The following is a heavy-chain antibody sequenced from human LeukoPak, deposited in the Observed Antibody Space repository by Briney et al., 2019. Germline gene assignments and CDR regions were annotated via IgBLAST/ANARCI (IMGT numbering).Heavy chain of an antibody. D-gene: IGHD2/OR15-2a*01. V-gene: IGHV4-59*08. Sequence: SETLSLTCTVSGGSISSYFWSWIRQPPGKGLEWIAYINYSGSTKYNPSLNGRVTISVDTSKNQFSLKLSSVTAADTAVYYCAGHHPRNTVDFWGQGTLVTVSS. CDR1: GGSISSYF. J-gene: IGHJ4*02. CDR3: AGHHPRNTVDF. CDR2: INYSGST.